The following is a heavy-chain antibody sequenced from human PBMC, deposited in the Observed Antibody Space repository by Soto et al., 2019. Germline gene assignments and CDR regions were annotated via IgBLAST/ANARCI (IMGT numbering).Heavy chain of an antibody. D-gene: IGHD1-1*01. CDR2: IYHTGST. Sequence: LSLTCSVSGGSISTVGHYWTWIRQPPGKGLEWIGSIYHTGSTYYSKSLRSRLTMSVDTSKSQFSLRLSSVTAADTAVYYCARATGTLRSRNCDYWGQGSLVTVSS. CDR3: ARATGTLRSRNCDY. CDR1: GGSISTVGHY. V-gene: IGHV4-31*03. J-gene: IGHJ4*02.